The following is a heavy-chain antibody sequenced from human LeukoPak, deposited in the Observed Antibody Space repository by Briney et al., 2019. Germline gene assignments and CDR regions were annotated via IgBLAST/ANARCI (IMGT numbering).Heavy chain of an antibody. CDR1: GFTFSSYS. D-gene: IGHD6-6*01. Sequence: PGGSLRLSCAASGFTFSSYSMNWVRQAPGKGLEWVSYITSSSSIIYYGDSVKGRFTVSRDNAKNSLYLQMNSLRAEDTAVYYCAREPSSIAARGGADAFDIWGQGTMVTVSS. V-gene: IGHV3-48*01. CDR3: AREPSSIAARGGADAFDI. CDR2: ITSSSSII. J-gene: IGHJ3*02.